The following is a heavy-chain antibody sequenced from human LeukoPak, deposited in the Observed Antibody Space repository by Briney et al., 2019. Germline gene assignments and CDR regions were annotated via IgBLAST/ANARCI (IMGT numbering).Heavy chain of an antibody. D-gene: IGHD3-9*01. CDR1: GYTFTGYY. J-gene: IGHJ4*02. Sequence: ASVKISCKASGYTFTGYYMDWVRQAHGQGLEWMGWINPNSGVTNYAQKFQGRVTVTRDTSISTAYMELSRLRSDDTAVYYCASRSTDFYDILTGLPTGYWGQGTLVTVSS. V-gene: IGHV1-2*02. CDR2: INPNSGVT. CDR3: ASRSTDFYDILTGLPTGY.